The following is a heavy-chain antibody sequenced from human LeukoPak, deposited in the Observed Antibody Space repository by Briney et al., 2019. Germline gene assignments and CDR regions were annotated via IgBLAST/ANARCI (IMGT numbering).Heavy chain of an antibody. Sequence: SETLSLTCTVSGGSISSYYWSWIRQPPGRGLEWIGYIYYSGSTNYNPSLKSRVTISVKTSKNQFSLKLSSVTAADTAVYYCARTTEGYCRGRSCYSYYYYMDVWGKGTTVTVSS. J-gene: IGHJ6*03. CDR3: ARTTEGYCRGRSCYSYYYYMDV. D-gene: IGHD2-15*01. CDR2: IYYSGST. V-gene: IGHV4-59*01. CDR1: GGSISSYY.